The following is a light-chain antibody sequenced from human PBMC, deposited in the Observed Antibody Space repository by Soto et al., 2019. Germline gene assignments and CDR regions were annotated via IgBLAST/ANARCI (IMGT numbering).Light chain of an antibody. CDR2: DAS. CDR3: QLYSDYSWT. CDR1: QNIGSW. J-gene: IGKJ1*01. V-gene: IGKV1-5*01. Sequence: TQSPSTLSASVGDRVTITCRASQNIGSWLAWYQQKPGKAPKFLIYDASSLESGVPSRFSGSGSGTEFTLTIGSLQPDDFATYYCQLYSDYSWTFGQGTKVDIK.